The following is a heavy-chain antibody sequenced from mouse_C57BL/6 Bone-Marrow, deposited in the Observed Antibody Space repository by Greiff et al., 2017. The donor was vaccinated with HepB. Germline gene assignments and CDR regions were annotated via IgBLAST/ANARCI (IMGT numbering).Heavy chain of an antibody. J-gene: IGHJ3*01. V-gene: IGHV2-6*01. Sequence: QVQLQQSGPGLVAPSQSLSITCTVSGFSLTSYGVDWVRQSPGKGLEWLGVIWGVGSTNYNSALKSRLSTSKDNSKSQVFLKMNRLQTDDTAMYYCASDGGSSHPWFAYWGQGTLVTVSA. D-gene: IGHD1-1*01. CDR1: GFSLTSYG. CDR2: IWGVGST. CDR3: ASDGGSSHPWFAY.